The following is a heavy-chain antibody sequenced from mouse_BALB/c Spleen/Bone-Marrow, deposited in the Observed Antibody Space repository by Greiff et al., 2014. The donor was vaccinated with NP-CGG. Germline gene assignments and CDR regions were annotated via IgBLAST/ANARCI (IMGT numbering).Heavy chain of an antibody. CDR1: GYAFTNYW. D-gene: IGHD4-1*01. CDR3: ARELGRGFAY. CDR2: INPGSGGI. V-gene: IGHV1-54*01. Sequence: VQLQQSGVELIRPGTSVKVSCKASGYAFTNYWIEWVKQRPGQGLEWIGVINPGSGGINYNEKFKGKATLTAGKSSNTAYMQLSSLTSDDSAVYFGARELGRGFAYWGQGTLVTVSA. J-gene: IGHJ3*01.